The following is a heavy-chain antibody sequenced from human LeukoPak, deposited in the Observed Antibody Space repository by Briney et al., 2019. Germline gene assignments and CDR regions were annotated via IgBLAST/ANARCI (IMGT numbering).Heavy chain of an antibody. CDR1: GGSISSYY. J-gene: IGHJ4*02. CDR2: IYYSGSSGST. Sequence: SETLSLTCTVSGGSISSYYWSWIRQPPGKGLEWIGNIYYSGSSGSTYYNPSLKSRVTISVDTSKNQFSLKLNSVTAADTALYYCARGYYYGHHFDYWGQGTLVTVSS. V-gene: IGHV4-4*08. CDR3: ARGYYYGHHFDY. D-gene: IGHD3-10*01.